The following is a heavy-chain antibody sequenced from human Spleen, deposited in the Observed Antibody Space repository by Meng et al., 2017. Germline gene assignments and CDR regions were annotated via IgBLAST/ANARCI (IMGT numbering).Heavy chain of an antibody. J-gene: IGHJ4*02. CDR3: ARGPTTMAHDFDY. Sequence: QVHLDKWGAGLLKPSRTLSLTCVVSGGSFSDYYWSWIRHPPGKGLGWIGEINHSGSTNYNPSLESRATISVDTSQNNLSLKLSSVTAADSAVYYCARGPTTMAHDFDYWGQGTLVTVSS. CDR2: INHSGST. CDR1: GGSFSDYY. V-gene: IGHV4-34*01. D-gene: IGHD4-11*01.